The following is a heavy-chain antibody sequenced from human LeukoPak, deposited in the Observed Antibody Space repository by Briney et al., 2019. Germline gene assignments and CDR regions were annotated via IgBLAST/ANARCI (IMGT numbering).Heavy chain of an antibody. CDR1: GGSFSGYY. D-gene: IGHD4-17*01. J-gene: IGHJ4*02. CDR3: ARLTTARGYFDY. V-gene: IGHV4-34*01. CDR2: INHSGST. Sequence: PSETLSLTCAVYGGSFSGYYWSWIRQPPGKGLEWIGEINHSGSTNYNPSLKSRVTISVDTSKNQFSLKLSSVTAADTAVYYCARLTTARGYFDYWGQGTLVTVSS.